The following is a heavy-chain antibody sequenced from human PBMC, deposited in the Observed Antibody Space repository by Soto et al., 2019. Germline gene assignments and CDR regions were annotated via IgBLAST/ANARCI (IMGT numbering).Heavy chain of an antibody. Sequence: QVQLVQSGAEVKKPGASVKVSCKASGYTFTSYAMHWVRQAPGQRLEWMGWIDTGNGNTKYSQKFQDRITITRDTSARTAYMELNNLRSGDTAVYYCAKDRAYYDSSGLVWGQGTLVTVSS. CDR2: IDTGNGNT. CDR1: GYTFTSYA. J-gene: IGHJ4*02. V-gene: IGHV1-3*04. CDR3: AKDRAYYDSSGLV. D-gene: IGHD3-22*01.